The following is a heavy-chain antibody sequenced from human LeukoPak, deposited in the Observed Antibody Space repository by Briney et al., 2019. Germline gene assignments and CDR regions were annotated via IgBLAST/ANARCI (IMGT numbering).Heavy chain of an antibody. J-gene: IGHJ4*02. D-gene: IGHD6-19*01. V-gene: IGHV4-34*01. CDR3: ARLATSPHSTNPRQPGIAVAGIRA. Sequence: SETLSLTCAVYGGSFSGYYWSGIPHPPGKGLECIGEINHSGSTNYNPSLTSRVTISVDTSKNQFSLKLSSLTAADTAVYYCARLATSPHSTNPRQPGIAVAGIRAWGQGTLVTVSS. CDR1: GGSFSGYY. CDR2: INHSGST.